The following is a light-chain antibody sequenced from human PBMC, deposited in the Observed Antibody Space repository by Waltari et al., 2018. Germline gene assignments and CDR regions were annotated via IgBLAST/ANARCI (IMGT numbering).Light chain of an antibody. CDR1: RPKIGRNY. Sequence: QSVLPQPPSASGTPGPRVTISCNGSRPKIGRNYVYWYQKFPGTAPKLLIFKNNQRPSGVPDRFSDSKSGTSASLAINGLRSEDEADYYCAAWDDSLSGLVLGGGTKVTVL. CDR2: KNN. J-gene: IGLJ3*02. V-gene: IGLV1-47*01. CDR3: AAWDDSLSGLV.